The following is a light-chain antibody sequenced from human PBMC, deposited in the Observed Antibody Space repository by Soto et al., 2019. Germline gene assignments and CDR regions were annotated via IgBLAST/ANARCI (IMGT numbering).Light chain of an antibody. Sequence: AIQMTQSPSSLSASVGDRFTITFRASQGIRNDLGWYQQKPGKAPKLLIYDASSLESGVPSRFSGSGSGTEFTLTISSLQPDDFATYYCQQLNSYPRTFGQGTKVDIK. J-gene: IGKJ1*01. V-gene: IGKV1-13*02. CDR2: DAS. CDR1: QGIRND. CDR3: QQLNSYPRT.